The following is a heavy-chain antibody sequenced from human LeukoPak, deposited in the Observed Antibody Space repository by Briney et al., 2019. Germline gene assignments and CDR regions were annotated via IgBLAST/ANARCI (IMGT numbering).Heavy chain of an antibody. CDR3: ARDGYCTGGSCYADY. D-gene: IGHD2-15*01. CDR2: IKQDGYEK. CDR1: GFTFGSYW. V-gene: IGHV3-7*03. J-gene: IGHJ4*02. Sequence: PGGPLRLPCGASGFTFGSYWMSWVRQAPGKGLEWVDSIKQDGYEKYYVDSVKGRFIISRDNAKNSLYVRMNSLRAEDTAIYYCARDGYCTGGSCYADYWGPGTLVTVSS.